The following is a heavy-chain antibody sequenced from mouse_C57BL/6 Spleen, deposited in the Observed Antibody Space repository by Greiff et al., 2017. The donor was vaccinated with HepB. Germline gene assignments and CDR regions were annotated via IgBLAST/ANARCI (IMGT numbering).Heavy chain of an antibody. CDR1: GYTFTSYW. D-gene: IGHD1-1*01. CDR2: IYPGNSDT. Sequence: EVKLQESGTVLARPGASVKMSCKTSGYTFTSYWMHWVKQRPGQGLEWIGAIYPGNSDTSYNQKFKGKAKLTAVTSASTAYMELSSLTNEDSAVYYCTRTEDYYGSSYGFAYWGQGTLVTVSA. V-gene: IGHV1-5*01. CDR3: TRTEDYYGSSYGFAY. J-gene: IGHJ3*01.